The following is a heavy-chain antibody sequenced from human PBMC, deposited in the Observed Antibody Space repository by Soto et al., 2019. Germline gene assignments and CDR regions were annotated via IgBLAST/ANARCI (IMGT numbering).Heavy chain of an antibody. V-gene: IGHV1-46*01. Sequence: QVQLVQSGAEVKKPGASVKLSCRTYGYTFTHYYIHWVRQAPGQGLEWLAIINPASGSTNYAQDFQGRVTLTMDTSTTTVYIELIGRRAEDTAIFYCARELAAGDHWGQGTLVTVSS. CDR3: ARELAAGDH. CDR1: GYTFTHYY. D-gene: IGHD6-13*01. J-gene: IGHJ4*02. CDR2: INPASGST.